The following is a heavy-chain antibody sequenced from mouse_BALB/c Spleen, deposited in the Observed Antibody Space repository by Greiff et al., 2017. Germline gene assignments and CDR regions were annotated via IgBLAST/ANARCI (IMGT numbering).Heavy chain of an antibody. V-gene: IGHV5-6-3*01. CDR2: INSNGGST. D-gene: IGHD2-1*01. CDR3: ARDRRGNPYYYAMDY. J-gene: IGHJ4*01. CDR1: GFTFSSYG. Sequence: EVKVVESGGGLVQPGGSLKLSCAASGFTFSSYGMSWVRQTPDKRLELVATINSNGGSTYYPDSVKGRFTISRDNAKNTLYLQMSSLKSEDTAMYYCARDRRGNPYYYAMDYWGQGTSVTVSS.